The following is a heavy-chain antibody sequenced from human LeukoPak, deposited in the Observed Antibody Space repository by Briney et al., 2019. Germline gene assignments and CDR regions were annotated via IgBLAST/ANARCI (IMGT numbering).Heavy chain of an antibody. CDR3: ARSSEGRYYYDSRGYSYYYYYMDV. CDR2: IFHSGST. V-gene: IGHV4-4*02. D-gene: IGHD3-22*01. CDR1: SGSIFSSNW. J-gene: IGHJ6*03. Sequence: SGTLSLTCAVSSGSIFSSNWWSWVRQPPGKGLEWIGQIFHSGSTTYSPSLKSRVTISVDKSKNQFSLKLNSVTAADTAVYYCARSSEGRYYYDSRGYSYYYYYMDVWGKGTTVTISS.